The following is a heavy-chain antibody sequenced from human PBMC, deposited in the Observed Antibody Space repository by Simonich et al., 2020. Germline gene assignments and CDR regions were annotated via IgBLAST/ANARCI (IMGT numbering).Heavy chain of an antibody. D-gene: IGHD2-15*01. CDR1: GGSISSYY. V-gene: IGHV4-59*01. J-gene: IGHJ4*02. CDR3: ARGGLYFDY. Sequence: QVQLQESGPGLVKPSETLSLTCTVSGGSISSYYWSWIRQPPGKGLEWIGYIYYRGSTNNNPSLKIRVTISVDTSKNQFSLKLSSVTAADTAVYYCARGGLYFDYWGQGTLVTVSS. CDR2: IYYRGST.